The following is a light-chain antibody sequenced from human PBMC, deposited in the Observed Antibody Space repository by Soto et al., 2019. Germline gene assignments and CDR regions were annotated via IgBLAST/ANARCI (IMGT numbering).Light chain of an antibody. CDR3: PQSYSRKA. V-gene: IGKV1-39*01. Sequence: DIQMTQSPSSLSASVGDRVTITCRASQSISSYVSWYQQKPGKAPKLLIYAASRLESGVPSRFSGSRSGTDCTLTISSRQPDDFATYFCPQSYSRKAFGQGTKVDIK. CDR2: AAS. J-gene: IGKJ1*01. CDR1: QSISSY.